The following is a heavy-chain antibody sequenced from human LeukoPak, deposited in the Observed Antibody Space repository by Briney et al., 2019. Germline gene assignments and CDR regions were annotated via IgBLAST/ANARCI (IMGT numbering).Heavy chain of an antibody. CDR3: TSDKWPSFEY. J-gene: IGHJ4*02. D-gene: IGHD5-12*01. CDR1: GFTFAHYT. V-gene: IGHV3-49*04. CDR2: IKGKFYVETK. Sequence: SGGSLRLSCTTSGFTFAHYTVSWARQGPGKGREGVGLIKGKFYVETKEYAASVIGRFSISRNDSNSIAYLHMDSLGSEDTGVYYCTSDKWPSFEYWGQGTLVTVSS.